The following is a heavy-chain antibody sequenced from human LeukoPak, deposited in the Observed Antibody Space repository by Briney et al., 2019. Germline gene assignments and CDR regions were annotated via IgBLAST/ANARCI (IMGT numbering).Heavy chain of an antibody. J-gene: IGHJ5*02. CDR2: INPNSGGT. V-gene: IGHV1-2*02. D-gene: IGHD4-23*01. Sequence: ASVKVSCKASGYTFAGYYMHWVRQAPGQGLEWMGWINPNSGGTNYAQKFQGRVTMTRDMSTSTDYMELSSLRSEDTAVYYCARDNSVEDTAWWFDPWGQGTLVTVSS. CDR1: GYTFAGYY. CDR3: ARDNSVEDTAWWFDP.